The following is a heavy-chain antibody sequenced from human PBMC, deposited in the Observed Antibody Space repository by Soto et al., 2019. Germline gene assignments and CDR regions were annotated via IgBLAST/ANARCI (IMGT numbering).Heavy chain of an antibody. V-gene: IGHV3-15*01. CDR2: IKSKTDGGTT. Sequence: PGGSLRLSCAASGFTFSNAWMSWVRQAPGKGLEWVGRIKSKTDGGTTDYAAPVKGRFTISRDDSKNTLYLQMNSLKTEDTAVYYCTSSYCSGGSCYWDYYGMDVWGQGTTVTVSS. D-gene: IGHD2-15*01. CDR1: GFTFSNAW. J-gene: IGHJ6*02. CDR3: TSSYCSGGSCYWDYYGMDV.